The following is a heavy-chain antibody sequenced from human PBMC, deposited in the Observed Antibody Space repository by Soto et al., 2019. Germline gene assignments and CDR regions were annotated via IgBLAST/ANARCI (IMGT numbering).Heavy chain of an antibody. CDR2: ISYDGSNK. D-gene: IGHD3-10*01. CDR3: ARGYFGELLSVDY. Sequence: GGSLRLSCAASGFTFSSYAMHWVRQAPGKGLEWVAVISYDGSNKYYADSVKGRFTISRDNSKNTLYLQMNSLRAEDTAVYYCARGYFGELLSVDYWGQGTLVTVSS. J-gene: IGHJ4*02. V-gene: IGHV3-30-3*01. CDR1: GFTFSSYA.